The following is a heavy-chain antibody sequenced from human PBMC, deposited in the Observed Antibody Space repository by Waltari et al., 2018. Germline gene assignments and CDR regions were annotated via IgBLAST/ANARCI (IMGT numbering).Heavy chain of an antibody. V-gene: IGHV3-7*04. J-gene: IGHJ4*02. CDR1: GFPISRFW. CDR3: VGWNDPINS. D-gene: IGHD1-1*01. Sequence: EAQLVQSGGGLVQPGGSLTLSCAASGFPISRFWMPGIRQAPGHGLQWVAHIGPDGSDKYYVDSVKGRFTISRDNAENSLLLQMSSLRVEDTALYYCVGWNDPINSWGQGTLVAVSS. CDR2: IGPDGSDK.